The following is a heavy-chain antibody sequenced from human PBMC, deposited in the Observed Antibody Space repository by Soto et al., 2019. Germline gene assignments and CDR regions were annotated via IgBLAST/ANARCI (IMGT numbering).Heavy chain of an antibody. D-gene: IGHD1-1*01. CDR3: AKDCASQQYNWFPR. V-gene: IGHV3-23*01. CDR1: GFTFSSYA. J-gene: IGHJ5*02. Sequence: EVQLLESGGGLVQPGGSLRLSCAASGFTFSSYAMSWVRQPPGKGPEWVSTITGSGDITYYTDSVKGRFTISRDNSKNTLFLQMNSLRAEDTAVYFCAKDCASQQYNWFPRWGQRTRVTVPP. CDR2: ITGSGDIT.